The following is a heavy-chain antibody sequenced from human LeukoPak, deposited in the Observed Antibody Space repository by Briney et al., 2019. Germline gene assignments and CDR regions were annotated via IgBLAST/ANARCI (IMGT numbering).Heavy chain of an antibody. J-gene: IGHJ4*02. CDR2: TSYDGSNK. D-gene: IGHD6-19*01. CDR3: AKPRQWLDFDY. Sequence: GGSLRLSCAASGFTFSSYSMNWVRQAPGKGLEWVAVTSYDGSNKYYADSVKGRFTISRDNSKNTLYLQMNSLRAEDTAVYYCAKPRQWLDFDYWGQGTLVTVSS. CDR1: GFTFSSYS. V-gene: IGHV3-30*18.